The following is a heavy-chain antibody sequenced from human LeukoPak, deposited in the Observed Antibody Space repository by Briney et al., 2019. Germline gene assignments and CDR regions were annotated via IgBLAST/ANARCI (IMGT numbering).Heavy chain of an antibody. CDR2: IYYSGST. V-gene: IGHV4-39*01. D-gene: IGHD3-22*01. CDR3: ARLISPVYYDSSGYY. CDR1: GGSISGSSYY. J-gene: IGHJ4*02. Sequence: SETLSLTCAVSGGSISGSSYYWGWIRQPPGKGLEWIGSIYYSGSTYYNPSLKGRVTISVDTSKNQFSLKLSSVTAADTAVYYCARLISPVYYDSSGYYWGQGTLVTVSS.